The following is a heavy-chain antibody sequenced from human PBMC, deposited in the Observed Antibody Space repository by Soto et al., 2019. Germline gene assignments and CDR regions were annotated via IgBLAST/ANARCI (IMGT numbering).Heavy chain of an antibody. CDR1: GGSISSSNW. J-gene: IGHJ4*02. CDR2: IYHSGST. V-gene: IGHV4-4*02. Sequence: QVQLQESGPGLVKPSGTLSLTCAVSGGSISSSNWWSWVRQPPGKGLEWIGEIYHSGSTNYNPSRRSRVTRSVDKSENQFALKLSAVSAADTAVYYCARDGKVSYYYDSSGYYYVWWGQGTLVTVSS. D-gene: IGHD3-22*01. CDR3: ARDGKVSYYYDSSGYYYVW.